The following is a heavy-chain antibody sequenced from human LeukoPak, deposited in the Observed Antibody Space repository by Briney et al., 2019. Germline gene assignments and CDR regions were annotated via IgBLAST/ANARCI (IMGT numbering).Heavy chain of an antibody. V-gene: IGHV1-18*01. J-gene: IGHJ4*02. CDR3: ARERRYDYVRGSYREGGDY. D-gene: IGHD3-16*02. Sequence: ASVKVSCKVSGYTFTSYAISWVRQAPGQGLEWMGWSSAYNGNIKYAQNFQGRVTITTDTSTSTAYMEPRSLRSDDTAVYYCARERRYDYVRGSYREGGDYWGQGTLVTVSS. CDR1: GYTFTSYA. CDR2: SSAYNGNI.